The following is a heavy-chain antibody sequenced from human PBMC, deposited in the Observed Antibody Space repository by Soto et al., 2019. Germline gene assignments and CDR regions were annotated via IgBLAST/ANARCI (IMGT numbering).Heavy chain of an antibody. CDR3: ARGQEYLGAFDI. J-gene: IGHJ3*02. Sequence: QVQLVQSGAEVKXPGASVKVSCKASGYTFISYDIDWVRQATGQGLEWMGWMNPNSGNTGYAQKFQGRVTMTRNTAISTAYMELSSLRSEDTAVYYCARGQEYLGAFDIWGQGTMVTVSS. CDR1: GYTFISYD. V-gene: IGHV1-8*01. CDR2: MNPNSGNT.